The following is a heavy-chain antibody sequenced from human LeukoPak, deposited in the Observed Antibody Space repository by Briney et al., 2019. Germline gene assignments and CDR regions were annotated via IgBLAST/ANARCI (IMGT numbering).Heavy chain of an antibody. CDR3: ARGHTALDY. CDR2: ISSSSSYI. CDR1: GFTFSSYS. V-gene: IGHV3-21*01. D-gene: IGHD5-18*01. J-gene: IGHJ4*02. Sequence: GGSLKLSCAASGFTFSSYSMNWVRQAPGKGLGWVSLISSSSSYIYYADSVKGRFTISRDNAKKSLYLQMNSLRAEDTAVYYCARGHTALDYWGQGTLVTVSS.